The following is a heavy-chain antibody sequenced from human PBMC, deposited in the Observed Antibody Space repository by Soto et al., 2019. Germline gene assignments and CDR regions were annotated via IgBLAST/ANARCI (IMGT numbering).Heavy chain of an antibody. CDR3: ATAVSRVRATFGP. D-gene: IGHD1-26*01. V-gene: IGHV1-24*01. J-gene: IGHJ5*02. CDR2: FDREDGET. CDR1: GYTLTELS. Sequence: ASVKVSCKVSGYTLTELSMHWVRQAPGKGLEWMAAFDREDGETIYAQKFQGRVTMTEDTSTDTAYMEVGGLRSEDTALYYCATAVSRVRATFGPWGQGTLVTVSS.